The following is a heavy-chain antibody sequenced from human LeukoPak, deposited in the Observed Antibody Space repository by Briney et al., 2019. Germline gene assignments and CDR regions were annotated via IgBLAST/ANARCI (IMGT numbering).Heavy chain of an antibody. Sequence: GGSLRLSCAASGFTFSSYAMSGVRQAPGKGLGWVSAISGSGGSTYYADSVKGRFTISRDNSKNTLYLQMNSLGAEDTAVYYCAKTRLRGDYAILGEYYFDYWGQGTLVTVSS. D-gene: IGHD4-17*01. J-gene: IGHJ4*02. V-gene: IGHV3-23*01. CDR3: AKTRLRGDYAILGEYYFDY. CDR2: ISGSGGST. CDR1: GFTFSSYA.